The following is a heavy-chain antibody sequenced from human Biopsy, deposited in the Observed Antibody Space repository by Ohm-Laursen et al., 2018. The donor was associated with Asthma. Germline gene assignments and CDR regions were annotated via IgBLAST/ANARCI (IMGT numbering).Heavy chain of an antibody. V-gene: IGHV1-3*04. CDR3: ARTYYDFLTGQVKDVFGV. D-gene: IGHD3-9*01. CDR2: VNTGNGDT. Sequence: ASVKVSCKASGYNFISFAIHWVRQAPGQRLEWMGWVNTGNGDTKYSQKFQGRVTITRDTSASTAYMELRSLRSEDTATYYCARTYYDFLTGQVKDVFGVWGQGAMVSVSS. J-gene: IGHJ3*01. CDR1: GYNFISFA.